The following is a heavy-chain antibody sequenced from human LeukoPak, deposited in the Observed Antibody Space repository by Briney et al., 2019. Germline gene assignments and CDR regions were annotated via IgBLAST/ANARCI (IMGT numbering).Heavy chain of an antibody. J-gene: IGHJ3*02. V-gene: IGHV3-21*01. CDR1: RFTFSNYS. CDR2: ISSSSSYI. Sequence: GGSLRLSCAASRFTFSNYSMNWVRQAPGKGLEWVSSISSSSSYIYYADSVKGRFTISRDNAKNSLYLQMNSLRAEDTAVYYCARVGSSDAFDIWGQGTMVTVSS. CDR3: ARVGSSDAFDI. D-gene: IGHD2-2*01.